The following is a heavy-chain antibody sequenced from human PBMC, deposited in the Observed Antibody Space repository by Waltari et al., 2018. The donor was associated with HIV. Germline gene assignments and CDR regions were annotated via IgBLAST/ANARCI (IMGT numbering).Heavy chain of an antibody. D-gene: IGHD6-19*01. CDR3: ARVPAVTDPYSYYGMDV. CDR1: GYIFTDYY. Sequence: QVQLVQSGAEGKRPGASVKVSCKAYGYIFTDYYMHWVRQDPGQGLEWMEWINPNSGDTNYAQNFQGWVTMTRDTSNHTAYMELSRLRSDDTAVYYCARVPAVTDPYSYYGMDVWGQGTTVTVSS. CDR2: INPNSGDT. V-gene: IGHV1-2*04. J-gene: IGHJ6*02.